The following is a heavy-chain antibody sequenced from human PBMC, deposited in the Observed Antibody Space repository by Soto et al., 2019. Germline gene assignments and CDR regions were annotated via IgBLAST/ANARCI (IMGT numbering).Heavy chain of an antibody. D-gene: IGHD4-17*01. CDR3: ARRGGGDYLFDS. Sequence: QLQLQESGPGLVKPSETLSLTCTVSGDSISTSNYYWGWIRQPPGEGLEWIGHIFYSVGTYYNPSLKSRVTISVDTSKNQFSLKLSSITAADTAVYFCARRGGGDYLFDSWGQGMLVTVSS. CDR1: GDSISTSNYY. V-gene: IGHV4-39*01. CDR2: IFYSVGT. J-gene: IGHJ4*02.